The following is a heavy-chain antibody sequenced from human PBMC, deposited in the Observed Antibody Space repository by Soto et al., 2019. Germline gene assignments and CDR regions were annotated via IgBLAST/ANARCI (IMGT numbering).Heavy chain of an antibody. CDR3: ARWGTTGGWEV. CDR1: GFNFRSYV. V-gene: IGHV3-30*19. CDR2: TSYDGSNK. D-gene: IGHD3-16*01. Sequence: QVQLVESGGGVVQPGTSLRLSCVGSGFNFRSYVIHWVRQAPGKGLEWVALTSYDGSNKYYYDSGKGRFTISRDNSRNTVDLQMDNLRLEDMALYYCARWGTTGGWEVWGQGTLVSVSS. J-gene: IGHJ4*02.